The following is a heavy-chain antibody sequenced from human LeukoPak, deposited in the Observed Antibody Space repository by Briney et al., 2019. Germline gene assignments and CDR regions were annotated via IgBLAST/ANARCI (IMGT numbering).Heavy chain of an antibody. CDR2: INPSGGST. Sequence: ASVKVSCKASGYTFTSYYMHWVRQAPGQGLEWMGIINPSGGSTSYAQKFQGRVTMTRDTSTSTVYMELSSLRSEDTAVYYCAREAWVWQQLARNYFDYWGQGTLVTVSS. V-gene: IGHV1-46*01. CDR3: AREAWVWQQLARNYFDY. D-gene: IGHD6-13*01. CDR1: GYTFTSYY. J-gene: IGHJ4*02.